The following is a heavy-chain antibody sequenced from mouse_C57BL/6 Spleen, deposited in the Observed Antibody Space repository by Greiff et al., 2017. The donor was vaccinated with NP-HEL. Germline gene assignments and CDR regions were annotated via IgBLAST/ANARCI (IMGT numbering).Heavy chain of an antibody. CDR3: ARGRGGFAY. J-gene: IGHJ3*01. CDR1: GFTFSSYA. Sequence: EVNVVESGGGLVKPGGSLKLSCAASGFTFSSYAMSWVRQTPEKRLEWVATISDGGSYTFYPDNVKGRFTISRDNAKNNLYLQMSHLKSEDTAMYYCARGRGGFAYWGQGTLVTVSA. CDR2: ISDGGSYT. V-gene: IGHV5-4*03.